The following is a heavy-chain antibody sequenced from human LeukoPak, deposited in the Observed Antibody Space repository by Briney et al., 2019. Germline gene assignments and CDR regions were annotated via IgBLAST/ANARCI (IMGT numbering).Heavy chain of an antibody. D-gene: IGHD6-19*01. CDR2: ISTDGSSN. V-gene: IGHV3-74*01. Sequence: GGSLRLSCAASGFTFSGYWMHWVGQAPGKGLVWVSRISTDGSSNTYADSVKGRFTISRDNAKNTLYLQMNSLRAEDTAVYYCARGRLTSSWYYFDYWGRGTLVTVSS. CDR3: ARGRLTSSWYYFDY. CDR1: GFTFSGYW. J-gene: IGHJ4*02.